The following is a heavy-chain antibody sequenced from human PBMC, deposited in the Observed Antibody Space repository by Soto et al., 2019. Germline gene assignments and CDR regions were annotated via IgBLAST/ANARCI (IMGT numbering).Heavy chain of an antibody. CDR2: ISGSGGST. Sequence: GGSLRLSCAASGFTFSSYAMSWVRQAPGKGLEWVSAISGSGGSTYYADSVKGRFTISRDNSKNTLYLQMNSLRAEDTAVYYCAKASAAASSLGWFDPWGQGTLVTVSS. J-gene: IGHJ5*02. V-gene: IGHV3-23*01. D-gene: IGHD6-13*01. CDR3: AKASAAASSLGWFDP. CDR1: GFTFSSYA.